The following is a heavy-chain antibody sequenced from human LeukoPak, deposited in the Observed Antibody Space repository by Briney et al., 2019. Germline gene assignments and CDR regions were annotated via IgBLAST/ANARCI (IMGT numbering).Heavy chain of an antibody. J-gene: IGHJ6*02. D-gene: IGHD3-22*01. V-gene: IGHV4-34*01. Sequence: PSETLSLTCAVYGGSFSGYYWSWIRHPQGKGLEWIGEINHSGTTNYNPSLKSRVTISVDTSKNQFSLKLSPVTAADTAVYYCASSTARTLSSGYYSSYYYGMDVWGQGTTVTVSS. CDR3: ASSTARTLSSGYYSSYYYGMDV. CDR2: INHSGTT. CDR1: GGSFSGYY.